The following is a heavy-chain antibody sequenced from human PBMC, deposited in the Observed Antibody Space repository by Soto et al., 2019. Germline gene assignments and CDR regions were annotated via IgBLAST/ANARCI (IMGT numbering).Heavy chain of an antibody. Sequence: QMQLQESGPGLVKPLETLSLTCTVSNGSISTTSYNWGWIRQSPGQGLEWIGTNYSTGSTSYNPSLMSRVTIAVNTSKNQFSLKLASVTAAHTAVYYCARHVSFWGQGTLVIVSS. J-gene: IGHJ4*02. CDR1: NGSISTTSYN. V-gene: IGHV4-39*01. CDR2: NYSTGST. CDR3: ARHVSF. D-gene: IGHD3-16*02.